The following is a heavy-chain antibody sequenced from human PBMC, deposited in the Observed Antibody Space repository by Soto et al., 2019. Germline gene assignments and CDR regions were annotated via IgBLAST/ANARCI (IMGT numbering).Heavy chain of an antibody. CDR3: ARMRCSSSSCYYIDN. CDR2: IDWDDDK. J-gene: IGHJ4*02. Sequence: SGPTLVNPTQTLTLTCTFSGFSLATNEMRVTWIRQPPGKALEWLARIDWDDDKFYSTSLKTRLTISKDTSKNQVVLTMTNMDPADTATYYCARMRCSSSSCYYIDNWGQGALVTVSS. D-gene: IGHD2-2*01. CDR1: GFSLATNEMR. V-gene: IGHV2-70*04.